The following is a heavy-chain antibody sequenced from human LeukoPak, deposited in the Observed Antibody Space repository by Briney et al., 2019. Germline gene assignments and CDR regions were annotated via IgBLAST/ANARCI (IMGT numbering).Heavy chain of an antibody. CDR2: ISAYNGNT. V-gene: IGHV1-18*01. CDR3: AAPYDSSGNYYGMDV. D-gene: IGHD3-22*01. J-gene: IGHJ6*02. Sequence: GASVKVSCKASGYTFTSYGISWVRQAPGQGLEWMGWISAYNGNTNYAQKLQGRVTMTTDTSTSTAYMELRSLRSEDTAVYYCAAPYDSSGNYYGMDVWGQGTTVTVSS. CDR1: GYTFTSYG.